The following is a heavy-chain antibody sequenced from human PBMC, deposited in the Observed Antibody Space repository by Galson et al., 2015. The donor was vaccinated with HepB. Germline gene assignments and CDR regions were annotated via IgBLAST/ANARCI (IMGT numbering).Heavy chain of an antibody. CDR2: IYHSGST. V-gene: IGHV4-38-2*02. CDR1: GYSISSGYY. CDR3: ASPSGGIAAAGPPTYWYFDL. D-gene: IGHD6-13*01. J-gene: IGHJ2*01. Sequence: SETLSLTCTVSGYSISSGYYWGWIRQPPGKGLEWIGSIYHSGSTYYNPSLKSRVTISVDTSKNQFSLKLSSVTAADTAVYYCASPSGGIAAAGPPTYWYFDLWGRGTLVTVSS.